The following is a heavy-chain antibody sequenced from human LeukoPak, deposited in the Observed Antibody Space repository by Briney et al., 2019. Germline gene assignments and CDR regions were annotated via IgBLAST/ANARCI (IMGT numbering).Heavy chain of an antibody. CDR1: GFTFSSYS. J-gene: IGHJ4*02. Sequence: GGSLRLSCAASGFTFSSYSMNWVRQAPGKGLEWVSYITTTSSTIYYADSVKGRFTISRDNAKNSLYLQMNSLRAEDTAVYYCARAVRYDDSSGYYFDYWGQGTLVTVSS. CDR2: ITTTSSTI. D-gene: IGHD3-22*01. V-gene: IGHV3-48*04. CDR3: ARAVRYDDSSGYYFDY.